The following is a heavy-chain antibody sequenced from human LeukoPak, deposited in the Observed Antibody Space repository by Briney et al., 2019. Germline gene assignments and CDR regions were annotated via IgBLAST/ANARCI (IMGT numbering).Heavy chain of an antibody. J-gene: IGHJ4*02. V-gene: IGHV5-10-1*01. CDR1: GYNFPSYW. Sequence: GGSLRLSCTTSGYNFPSYWITWVPQVPGKGLQRMGAIDPSDSYTNYSPSFQGHVTISVDKSISTAYLQWNSLKASDTAMYYCARLSPAPDYWGQGTLVTVSS. CDR2: IDPSDSYT. CDR3: ARLSPAPDY. D-gene: IGHD2/OR15-2a*01.